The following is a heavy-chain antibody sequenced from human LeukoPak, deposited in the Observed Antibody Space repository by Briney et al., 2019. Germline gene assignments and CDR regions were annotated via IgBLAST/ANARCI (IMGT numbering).Heavy chain of an antibody. V-gene: IGHV1-2*02. J-gene: IGHJ6*02. CDR1: GYTFTGYY. CDR3: ARGGALYYYERSGFGGEEYGMDV. Sequence: GASVKVSCKASGYTFTGYYMHWVRQAPGQGLEWMGWINPNSGGTNYAQKFQGRVTMTRDTSISTAYMELSRLRSDDTAVYYCARGGALYYYERSGFGGEEYGMDVWGQGTTVTVSS. CDR2: INPNSGGT. D-gene: IGHD3-22*01.